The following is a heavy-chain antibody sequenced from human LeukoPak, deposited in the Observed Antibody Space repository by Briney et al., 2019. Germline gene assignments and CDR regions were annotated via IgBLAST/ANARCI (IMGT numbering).Heavy chain of an antibody. CDR1: GYTFTSYG. V-gene: IGHV1-18*01. CDR3: ASSFTFGGVIAPADY. D-gene: IGHD3-16*02. J-gene: IGHJ4*02. Sequence: ASVKVSCKASGYTFTSYGISWVRQAPGQGLEWMGWISAYNGNTNYAQKLRGRVAMTTDTSTSTAYMELRSLRSDDTAVYYCASSFTFGGVIAPADYWGQGTLVTVSS. CDR2: ISAYNGNT.